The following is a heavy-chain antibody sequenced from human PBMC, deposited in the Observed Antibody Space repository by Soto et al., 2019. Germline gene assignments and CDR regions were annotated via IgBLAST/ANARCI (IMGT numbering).Heavy chain of an antibody. CDR3: AKEHLGGWDYYYYYSGMDV. Sequence: QVQLVESGGGVVQPGKSLRLSCAASGFTFSTYGMHWVRQAPGKGLEWVAVIWFDGSNKYYADSVKGRFTISRDNSNNTLFLQMNSLRAEDTAVYYCAKEHLGGWDYYYYYSGMDVWGQGTTVTVSS. V-gene: IGHV3-33*06. D-gene: IGHD6-19*01. CDR1: GFTFSTYG. J-gene: IGHJ6*02. CDR2: IWFDGSNK.